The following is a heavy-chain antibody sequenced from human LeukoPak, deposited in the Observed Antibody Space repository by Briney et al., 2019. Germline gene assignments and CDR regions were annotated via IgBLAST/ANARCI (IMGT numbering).Heavy chain of an antibody. D-gene: IGHD3-22*01. Sequence: PGGSLRLSCAASGFTFSYYNINWVRQAPGKGLEWVSSISSSSSYIYYADSVKGRFTISRDNAKNSLYLQMNSLRVEDTAVYYCARAQDSSGYPIPNDAFDIWGQGTMVTVSS. V-gene: IGHV3-21*01. CDR2: ISSSSSYI. CDR1: GFTFSYYN. CDR3: ARAQDSSGYPIPNDAFDI. J-gene: IGHJ3*02.